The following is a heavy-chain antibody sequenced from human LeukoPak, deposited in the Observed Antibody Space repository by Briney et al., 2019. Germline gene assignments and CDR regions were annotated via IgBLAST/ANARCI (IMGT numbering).Heavy chain of an antibody. D-gene: IGHD3-22*01. CDR3: ARATYYYDSSGYYLNPGFDY. CDR2: IYYSGST. CDR1: GGSISSGGYY. J-gene: IGHJ4*02. Sequence: SETLSLTCTVSGGSISSGGYYWSWIRQHPGKGLEWIGYIYYSGSTYYNPSLKSRVTISVDTSKNQFSLKLSSVTAADTAVYYCARATYYYDSSGYYLNPGFDYWGQGTLVTVSS. V-gene: IGHV4-31*03.